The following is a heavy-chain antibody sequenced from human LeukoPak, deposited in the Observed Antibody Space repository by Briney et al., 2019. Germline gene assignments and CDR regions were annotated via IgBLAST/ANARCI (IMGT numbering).Heavy chain of an antibody. Sequence: GASVKVSCKASGYTFTSYGISWVRQAPGQGLEWMGWISAYNGNTNYAQKLQGRVTMTTDTSTSTAYMELRSLRSDDTAVYYCARENNDFWSGYPTDYWGQGTLVTVSS. J-gene: IGHJ4*02. CDR1: GYTFTSYG. CDR2: ISAYNGNT. V-gene: IGHV1-18*01. D-gene: IGHD3-3*01. CDR3: ARENNDFWSGYPTDY.